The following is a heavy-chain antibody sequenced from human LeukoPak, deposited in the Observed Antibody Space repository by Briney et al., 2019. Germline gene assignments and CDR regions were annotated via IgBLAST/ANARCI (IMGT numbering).Heavy chain of an antibody. CDR2: IIPILGIA. CDR3: ARCDYYDSSVPFDY. CDR1: GGTFSSYA. J-gene: IGHJ4*02. Sequence: ASVKVSCKASGGTFSSYAISWVRQAPGQGLEWMGRIIPILGIANYAQKFQGRVTITADKSTSTAYVELSSLRSEDTAVYYCARCDYYDSSVPFDYWGQGTLVTVSS. D-gene: IGHD3-22*01. V-gene: IGHV1-69*04.